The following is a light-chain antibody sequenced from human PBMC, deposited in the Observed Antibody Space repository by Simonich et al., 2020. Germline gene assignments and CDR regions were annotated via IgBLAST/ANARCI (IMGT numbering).Light chain of an antibody. V-gene: IGKV3-11*01. CDR3: QQRSNWPLT. Sequence: EIVLTQSQATLSLSPGERATLSCMASQSVSSYLAWYQQKPGQAPRLLIYDASNRATGLPARFSVSGSGTDFTLTISSLEPEDFAVYYCQQRSNWPLTFGPGTKVDIK. J-gene: IGKJ3*01. CDR1: QSVSSY. CDR2: DAS.